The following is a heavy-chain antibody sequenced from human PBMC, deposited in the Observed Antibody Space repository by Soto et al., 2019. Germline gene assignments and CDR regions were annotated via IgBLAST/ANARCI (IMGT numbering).Heavy chain of an antibody. Sequence: PVWSRRLSCGASVFTVRXLXIRXFXXXPGKGLEWVAVISYDGSKEYYADSVKGRFTISRDNSKNTLYLQMNSLRAEDTALYYCAKDLWAPDINWFDPWGQGTLVTVSS. D-gene: IGHD2-21*01. V-gene: IGHV3-30*04. CDR3: AKDLWAPDINWFDP. J-gene: IGHJ5*02. CDR1: VFTVRXLX. CDR2: ISYDGSKE.